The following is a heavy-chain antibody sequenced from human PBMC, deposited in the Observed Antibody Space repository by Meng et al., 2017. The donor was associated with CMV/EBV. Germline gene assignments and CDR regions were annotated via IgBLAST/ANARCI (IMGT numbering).Heavy chain of an antibody. CDR3: AKLQGSKDY. CDR2: ISWNSVSI. J-gene: IGHJ4*02. V-gene: IGHV3-9*01. Sequence: SLKISCRASGFTFDYHAMHWVRQAAGKGLEWIAGISWNSVSIGYAESVKGRFIISRDGAKNSLYLQMNSLRTEDTALYFCAKLQGSKDYWGQGTLVTVSS. CDR1: GFTFDYHA.